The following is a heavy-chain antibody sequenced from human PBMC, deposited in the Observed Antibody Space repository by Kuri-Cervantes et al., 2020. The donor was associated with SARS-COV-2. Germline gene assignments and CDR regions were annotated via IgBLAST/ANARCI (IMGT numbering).Heavy chain of an antibody. CDR1: GGTFSSYS. CDR2: IIPTFDTA. J-gene: IGHJ5*02. CDR3: ARSQGYCTANSCSWNWFDP. Sequence: SVKVSCKASGGTFSSYSVNWVRQAPGQGLEWMGRIIPTFDTATYAQKFQGRVIFTADESSSTTYMEVNSLTSEDTAVYFCARSQGYCTANSCSWNWFDPWGQGTQVTVSS. D-gene: IGHD2-8*02. V-gene: IGHV1-69*13.